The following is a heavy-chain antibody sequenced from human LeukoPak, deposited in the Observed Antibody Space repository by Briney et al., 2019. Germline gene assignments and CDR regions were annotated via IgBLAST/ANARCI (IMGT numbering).Heavy chain of an antibody. Sequence: PGGSLRLACAASGFTFGNAWMTWVRQAPGKGLEWVGRIKTKQDGGTTDYATPVKGRFTISRDDSRNTLYLQMNSLRTDDTAIYYCTAIREYCDSAGCYSPYFYYYMDVWGKGTTVAVSS. D-gene: IGHD2-15*01. CDR1: GFTFGNAW. J-gene: IGHJ6*03. CDR2: IKTKQDGGTT. CDR3: TAIREYCDSAGCYSPYFYYYMDV. V-gene: IGHV3-15*01.